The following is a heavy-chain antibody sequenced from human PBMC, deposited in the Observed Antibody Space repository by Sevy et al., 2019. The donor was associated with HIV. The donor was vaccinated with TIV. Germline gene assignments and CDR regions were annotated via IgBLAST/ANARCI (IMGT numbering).Heavy chain of an antibody. CDR3: ARDLPPSATTVAHFDY. J-gene: IGHJ4*02. CDR1: GFPFSSYE. CDR2: ITNSGSTK. Sequence: GGSLRLTCTASGFPFSSYEMNCVRQAPGKGLEWVSYITNSGSTKYYSDSVKGRFTISRDNAKNSLYLQMNNLRAEDTAVYYCARDLPPSATTVAHFDYWGRGTLVTVSS. V-gene: IGHV3-48*03. D-gene: IGHD4-17*01.